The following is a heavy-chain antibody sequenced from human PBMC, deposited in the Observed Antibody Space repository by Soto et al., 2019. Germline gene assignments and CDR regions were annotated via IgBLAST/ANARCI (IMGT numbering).Heavy chain of an antibody. CDR2: IDYSGNI. CDR3: ASLIAVANY. CDR1: GGSITSSGSA. D-gene: IGHD6-19*01. Sequence: SETLSLTCNASGGSITSSGSAWGWIRQSPGKGLEWIGTIDYSGNIYYIPSLKSRITISVDTSKNQISLKLSSVTAADTAVYYCASLIAVANYWGQGTLVTVSS. J-gene: IGHJ4*02. V-gene: IGHV4-39*07.